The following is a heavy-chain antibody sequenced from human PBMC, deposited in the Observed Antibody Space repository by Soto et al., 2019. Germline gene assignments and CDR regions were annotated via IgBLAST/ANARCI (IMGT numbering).Heavy chain of an antibody. D-gene: IGHD3-3*01. CDR3: ARIHYYDFWSGYPVPSYYGMDV. V-gene: IGHV2-70*11. CDR1: GFSLSTSGMC. CDR2: IDWDDDK. J-gene: IGHJ6*02. Sequence: SGPTLVNPTQTLTLTCTFSGFSLSTSGMCVSWIRQPPGKALEWLARIDWDDDKYYSTSLKTRLTISKDTSKNQVVLTMTNMDPVDTATYYCARIHYYDFWSGYPVPSYYGMDVWGQGTTVTVSS.